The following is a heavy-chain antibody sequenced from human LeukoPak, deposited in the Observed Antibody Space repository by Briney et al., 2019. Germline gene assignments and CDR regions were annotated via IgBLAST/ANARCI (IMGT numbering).Heavy chain of an antibody. CDR1: GGSISSYY. Sequence: PSETLSLTCTVSGGSISSYYWSWIRQPPGKGLEWIGYIYYSGSTNYNPSLKGRVTISVDTSKNQFSLKLSSVTAADTAVYYCARVSGPSIAAGPYYFDYWGQGTLVTVSS. V-gene: IGHV4-59*01. CDR3: ARVSGPSIAAGPYYFDY. D-gene: IGHD6-13*01. CDR2: IYYSGST. J-gene: IGHJ4*02.